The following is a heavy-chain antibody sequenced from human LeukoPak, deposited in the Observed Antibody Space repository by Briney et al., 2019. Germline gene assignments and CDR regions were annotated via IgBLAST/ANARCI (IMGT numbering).Heavy chain of an antibody. CDR1: GGSFSGYY. CDR2: INHSGST. V-gene: IGHV4-34*01. Sequence: PSETLSLTCAVYGGSFSGYYWSWIRQPPGKGLEWIGEINHSGSTNYNPSPKSRVTISVDTSKNQFSLKLSSVTAADTAVYYCASADRDSSSWYYFDYWGQGTLVTVSS. D-gene: IGHD6-13*01. CDR3: ASADRDSSSWYYFDY. J-gene: IGHJ4*02.